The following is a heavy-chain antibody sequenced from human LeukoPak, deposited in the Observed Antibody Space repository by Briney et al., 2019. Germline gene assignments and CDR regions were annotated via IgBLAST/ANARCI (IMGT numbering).Heavy chain of an antibody. CDR1: GFSLSTSGVG. CDR2: IYYSGST. CDR3: ARAFARGYSYGYWVPNRRGLSDYYYYGMDV. V-gene: IGHV4-61*08. D-gene: IGHD5-18*01. Sequence: SGPTLVNPTQTLTLTCTFSGFSLSTSGVGVGWIRQPPGKGLEWIGYIYYSGSTNYNPSLKSRVTISVDTSKNQFSLKLSSVTAADTAVYYCARAFARGYSYGYWVPNRRGLSDYYYYGMDVWGQGTTVTVSS. J-gene: IGHJ6*02.